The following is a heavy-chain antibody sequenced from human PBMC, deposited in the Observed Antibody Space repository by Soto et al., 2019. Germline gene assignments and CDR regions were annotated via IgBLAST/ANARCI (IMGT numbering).Heavy chain of an antibody. CDR2: ISVYNGNT. CDR3: ARERSGSSDY. D-gene: IGHD1-26*01. CDR1: GYTFTSYG. V-gene: IGHV1-18*01. J-gene: IGHJ4*02. Sequence: ASVKVSCKASGYTFTSYGISWVRQAPGQGLEWMAWISVYNGNTNYAQKFQGRVTMTRNTSISTAYMELSSLRSEDTAVYYCARERSGSSDYWGQGTLVTAPQ.